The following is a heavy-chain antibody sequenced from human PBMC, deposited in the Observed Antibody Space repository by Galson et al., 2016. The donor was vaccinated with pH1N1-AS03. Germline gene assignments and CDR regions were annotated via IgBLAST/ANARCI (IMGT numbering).Heavy chain of an antibody. CDR3: ARGRGSSNLDPVGY. CDR2: ISVYTGKT. J-gene: IGHJ4*02. CDR1: GYIFTTYG. V-gene: IGHV1-18*01. Sequence: SVKVSCKASGYIFTTYGIKWVRQAPGQGLEWMGWISVYTGKTHYAQNLQDRVTMTRDTSTSTAYMELRSLRSDDTAVYYCARGRGSSNLDPVGYWGQGILVTVSS. D-gene: IGHD3-10*01.